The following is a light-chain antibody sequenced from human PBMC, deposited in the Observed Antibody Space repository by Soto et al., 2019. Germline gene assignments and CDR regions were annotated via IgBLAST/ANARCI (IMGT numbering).Light chain of an antibody. Sequence: QSALTQPAAVSGSPGQSITISSTGTSSDFGGYNYVSWYQQHPGKSPKLMISDVSNRPSGVSDRFSGSKSCNTASLTISGLQAEDEADYYCSSYTSGSTLYVFGTGTKLTVL. J-gene: IGLJ1*01. CDR2: DVS. CDR3: SSYTSGSTLYV. V-gene: IGLV2-14*03. CDR1: SSDFGGYNY.